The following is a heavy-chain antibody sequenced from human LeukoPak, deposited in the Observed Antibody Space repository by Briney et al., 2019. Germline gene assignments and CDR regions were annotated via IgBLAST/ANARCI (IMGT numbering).Heavy chain of an antibody. V-gene: IGHV3-53*01. D-gene: IGHD3-10*01. CDR1: GFTVSSNY. J-gene: IGHJ6*04. Sequence: GGSLRLSCAASGFTVSSNYMSWVRQAPGEGLEWVSVIYSGGSTYYADSVKGRFTISRDNSKNTLYLQMNSLRAEDTAVYYCARVGTRSDERIWFGELLWDYYGIDVCGKGTTVTVSS. CDR2: IYSGGST. CDR3: ARVGTRSDERIWFGELLWDYYGIDV.